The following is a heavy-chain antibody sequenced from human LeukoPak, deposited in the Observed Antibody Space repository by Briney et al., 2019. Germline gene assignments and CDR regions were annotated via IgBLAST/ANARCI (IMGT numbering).Heavy chain of an antibody. CDR1: GFTFSSYG. D-gene: IGHD3-22*01. CDR2: IGVGGTT. V-gene: IGHV3-23*01. CDR3: AKTQGYYDC. Sequence: GGSLRLSCAASGFTFSSYGMNWVRQAPGEGLEWVSGIGVGGTTYYADSVKGRFTISRDTSKNTLYLQMNSLRVEDTAVYYCAKTQGYYDCWGQGTLVTVSS. J-gene: IGHJ4*02.